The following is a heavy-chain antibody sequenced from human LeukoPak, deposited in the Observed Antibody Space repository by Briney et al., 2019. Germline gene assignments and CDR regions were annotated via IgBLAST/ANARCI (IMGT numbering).Heavy chain of an antibody. J-gene: IGHJ4*02. CDR1: GYTFTSYA. CDR3: AKENYYYDSSGILGVVGY. CDR2: INAGNGNT. D-gene: IGHD3-22*01. V-gene: IGHV1-3*01. Sequence: ASVKVSCKASGYTFTSYAMHWVRQAPGQRLEWMGWINAGNGNTKYSQKFQGRVTITRDTSASTAYMELSSLRSEDTAVYYCAKENYYYDSSGILGVVGYWGQGTLVTVSS.